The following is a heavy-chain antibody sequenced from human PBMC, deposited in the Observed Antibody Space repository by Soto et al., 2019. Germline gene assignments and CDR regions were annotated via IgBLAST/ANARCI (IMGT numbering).Heavy chain of an antibody. V-gene: IGHV3-48*01. CDR2: IDNSSKII. J-gene: IGHJ4*02. Sequence: WILKAPRRGLEWVSFIDNSSKIIFNADSVKGRFTISRDNSKNSLFLQMDSLRGEDWAIYYCVRDKPERGGETGGSYFDSWGQGTLVTVSS. CDR3: VRDKPERGGETGGSYFDS. D-gene: IGHD2-21*01.